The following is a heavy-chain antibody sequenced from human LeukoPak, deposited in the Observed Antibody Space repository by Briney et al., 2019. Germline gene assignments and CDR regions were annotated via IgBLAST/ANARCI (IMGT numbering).Heavy chain of an antibody. D-gene: IGHD1-26*01. V-gene: IGHV3-15*01. J-gene: IGHJ4*02. CDR2: IKSKTDGGTP. CDR3: TTALRREQHYHFDY. CDR1: GFTFNNAW. Sequence: PGGSLRLSCAASGFTFNNAWMTWVRQGPGKGLEWVGRIKSKTDGGTPDYAAPVKGRFTISRDDSKNTLYLQMNSLKTEDTAVYYCTTALRREQHYHFDYWGQGTLVTVSS.